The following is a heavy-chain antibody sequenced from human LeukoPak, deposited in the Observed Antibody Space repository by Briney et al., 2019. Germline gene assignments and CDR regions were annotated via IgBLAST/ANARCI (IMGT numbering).Heavy chain of an antibody. CDR2: ISWNSGSM. Sequence: GGSLRLSCAASGFTFDDYAMHWVRQAPGKGLEWVSGISWNSGSMDYADSVKGRFTISRDNSKNTLYLQMNSLRAEDTAVYYCVSYSSSWYQPDYWGQGTLVTVSS. D-gene: IGHD6-13*01. V-gene: IGHV3-9*01. CDR3: VSYSSSWYQPDY. J-gene: IGHJ4*02. CDR1: GFTFDDYA.